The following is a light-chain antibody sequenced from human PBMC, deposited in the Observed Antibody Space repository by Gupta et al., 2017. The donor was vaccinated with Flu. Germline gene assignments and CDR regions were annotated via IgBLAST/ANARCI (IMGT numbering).Light chain of an antibody. V-gene: IGLV1-44*01. CDR3: AAWEDSRNGNVV. J-gene: IGLJ2*01. Sequence: QSVLTQPPSASGTPGQRVTISCSGSSSNIGSNTVNWYQQLPGTAPKLLIYSNNQRPSGVPDRVSGSKSGTSASLAISGLQSEEEADYYCAAWEDSRNGNVVFGGGTKLTVL. CDR1: SSNIGSNT. CDR2: SNN.